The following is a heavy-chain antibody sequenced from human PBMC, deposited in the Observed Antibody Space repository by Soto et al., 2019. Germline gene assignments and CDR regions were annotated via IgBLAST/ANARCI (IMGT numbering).Heavy chain of an antibody. V-gene: IGHV3-13*01. CDR2: IGADGDT. CDR3: AKARLYYYYGLDV. CDR1: GFSFSSYD. J-gene: IGHJ6*02. Sequence: EVQLVESGGGLVQTGGSLRLSWKGSGFSFSSYDMHWVRQGAGKRLEWVAAIGADGDTYYSDSVKGRLTISRENTKDSLYLQMNSLRTGDTGVYHCAKARLYYYYGLDVWGQGTVVTVSS.